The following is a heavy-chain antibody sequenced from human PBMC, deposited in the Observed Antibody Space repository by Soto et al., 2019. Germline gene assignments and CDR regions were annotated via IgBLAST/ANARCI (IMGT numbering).Heavy chain of an antibody. Sequence: QVQLQESGPGLVKPSQTLSLTCTVSGGSISSGGYYWSWIRQHPGKGLEWIGYIYYSGSTYYNPSLKSRVTISVDTSKNQFSLKLSSVTAADTAVYYCAREHRITIFGVVTPTANWFDPWGQGTLVTVSS. D-gene: IGHD3-3*01. CDR2: IYYSGST. CDR3: AREHRITIFGVVTPTANWFDP. J-gene: IGHJ5*02. V-gene: IGHV4-31*03. CDR1: GGSISSGGYY.